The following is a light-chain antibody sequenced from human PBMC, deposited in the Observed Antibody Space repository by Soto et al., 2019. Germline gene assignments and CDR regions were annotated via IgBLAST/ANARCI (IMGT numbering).Light chain of an antibody. Sequence: QSPPCHPGSVSCSPGQSTTISCSGTSSDVGSYDRVAWYQQFPGKTPKLMIYEVSNRPSGVSSRFSGSKSGNKASLTISGLHAEDEADYHCISYTGSSTSYVFGSGTKVT. J-gene: IGLJ1*01. CDR3: ISYTGSSTSYV. CDR2: EVS. V-gene: IGLV2-14*01. CDR1: SSDVGSYDR.